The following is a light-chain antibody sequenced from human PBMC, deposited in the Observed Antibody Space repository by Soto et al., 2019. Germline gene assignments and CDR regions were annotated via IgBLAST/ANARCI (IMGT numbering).Light chain of an antibody. CDR3: QQSYSVPIT. V-gene: IGKV1-39*01. J-gene: IGKJ5*01. CDR1: QTINIH. CDR2: AAS. Sequence: NQMTPSPSPPSSSVGDKVTLTFRASQTINIHLNWYQQKSGKAPKFLIHAASSLQSGVPSRFSGSGSGTEFTLTINSLQPEDFATYYCQQSYSVPITFGQGTRLEIK.